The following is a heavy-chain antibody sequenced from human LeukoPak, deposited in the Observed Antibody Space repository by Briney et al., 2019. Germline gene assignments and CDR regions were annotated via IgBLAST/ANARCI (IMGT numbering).Heavy chain of an antibody. V-gene: IGHV3-30*02. J-gene: IGHJ4*02. CDR3: AIQFGGNCGGDQ. CDR1: GFSLSGYG. CDR2: IRYDGSNT. Sequence: GGSLRLSCAASGFSLSGYGMHWVRQAPGKGLEWVAFIRYDGSNTYHADSVKGRFTVSRDNSKNTLYLQMNSLRVEDAAVYHCAIQFGGNCGGDQWGQGTMLIVYS. D-gene: IGHD2-21*02.